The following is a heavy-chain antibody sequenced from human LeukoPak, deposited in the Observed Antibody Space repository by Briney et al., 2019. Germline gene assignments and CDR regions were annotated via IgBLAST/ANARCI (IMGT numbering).Heavy chain of an antibody. CDR1: GFTFSDYY. V-gene: IGHV3-66*01. CDR3: ARGLRGRDHWFDP. Sequence: GGSLRLSCAASGFTFSDYYMSWIRQAPGKGLEWVSVIYGAASIYYVDSVKGRFTISRDNSKNTVYLQMNSLRAEDTAVYYCARGLRGRDHWFDPWGQGTLVTVSS. J-gene: IGHJ5*02. D-gene: IGHD3-10*01. CDR2: IYGAASI.